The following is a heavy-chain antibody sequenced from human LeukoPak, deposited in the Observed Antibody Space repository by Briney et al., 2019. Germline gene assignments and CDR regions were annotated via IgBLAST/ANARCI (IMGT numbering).Heavy chain of an antibody. CDR3: ARDWGYGKNWFDP. CDR1: GGSISSGGYY. CDR2: IYYSGST. J-gene: IGHJ5*02. D-gene: IGHD5-12*01. Sequence: NSSQTLSLTCTVSGGSISSGGYYWSWIRQHPGKGLEWIGYIYYSGSTYYNPSLKSRVTISVDTSKNQFSLKLSSVTAADTAVYYCARDWGYGKNWFDPWGQGTLVTVSS. V-gene: IGHV4-31*03.